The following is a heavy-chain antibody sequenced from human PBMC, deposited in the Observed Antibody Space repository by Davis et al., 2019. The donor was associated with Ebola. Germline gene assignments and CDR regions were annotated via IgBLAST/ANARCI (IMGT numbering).Heavy chain of an antibody. CDR1: GGTFSSYG. D-gene: IGHD3-3*01. V-gene: IGHV1-18*01. Sequence: ASVKVSCKASGGTFSSYGISWVRQAPGQGLEWMGWISAYNGNTNYAQKLQGRVTMTTDTSTSTAYMELRSLRSDDTAVYYCARDGEGGDFWSGLHYGMDVWGKGTTVTVSS. CDR3: ARDGEGGDFWSGLHYGMDV. J-gene: IGHJ6*04. CDR2: ISAYNGNT.